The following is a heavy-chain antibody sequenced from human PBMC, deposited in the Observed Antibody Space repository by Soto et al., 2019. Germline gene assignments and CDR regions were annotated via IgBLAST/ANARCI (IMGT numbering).Heavy chain of an antibody. CDR1: GGSISSGGYY. D-gene: IGHD3-3*01. J-gene: IGHJ6*02. CDR2: IYYSGST. CDR3: AREVITIFGVVTVYGMDV. V-gene: IGHV4-31*03. Sequence: QVQLQESGPGLVKPSQTLSLTCTVSGGSISSGGYYWSWIRQHPGKGLEWIGYIYYSGSTYYNPSLKSRVTISVDTSKNQFSLKLSSVTAADTAVYYCAREVITIFGVVTVYGMDVWGQGTTVTVSS.